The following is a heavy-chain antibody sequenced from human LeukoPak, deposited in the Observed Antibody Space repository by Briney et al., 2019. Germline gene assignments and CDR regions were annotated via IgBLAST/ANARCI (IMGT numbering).Heavy chain of an antibody. CDR2: IYTSGST. V-gene: IGHV4-4*09. CDR1: GGSISSYY. Sequence: SETLSLTCTVSGGSISSYYWSWIRQPPGKGLEWIGYIYTSGSTNYNPSLKSRVTISVDTSKNQFSLKLSSVTAADTAVYYCARHCSSTSCYRFWYFDLWGRGTLVTVSS. D-gene: IGHD2-2*02. J-gene: IGHJ2*01. CDR3: ARHCSSTSCYRFWYFDL.